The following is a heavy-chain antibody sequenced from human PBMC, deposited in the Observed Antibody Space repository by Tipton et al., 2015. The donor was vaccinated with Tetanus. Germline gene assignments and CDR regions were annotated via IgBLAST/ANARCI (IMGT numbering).Heavy chain of an antibody. J-gene: IGHJ3*02. CDR2: IIPIFGTA. CDR3: ARVSREGPELELDAFDI. CDR1: GGTFSSYA. Sequence: QSGPEVKKPGSSVKVSCKASGGTFSSYAISWVRQAPGQGLEWMGGIIPIFGTANYAQKFQGRVTITADESTSTAYMELSSLRSGDTAVYYCARVSREGPELELDAFDIWGQGTMVTASS. V-gene: IGHV1-69*01. D-gene: IGHD1-7*01.